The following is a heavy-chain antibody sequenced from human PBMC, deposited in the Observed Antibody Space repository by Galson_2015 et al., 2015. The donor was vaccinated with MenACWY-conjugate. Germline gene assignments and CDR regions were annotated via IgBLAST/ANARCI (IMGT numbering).Heavy chain of an antibody. J-gene: IGHJ4*02. D-gene: IGHD3-10*01. CDR2: SRNKATSYTT. CDR3: TSDWFSN. Sequence: SLRLSCAASGFILSDHNMAWVRQFPGQGLEWVGRSRNKATSYTTYYAASVKGRFIISRDDSKNSLFLQMNSLKIEDTAVYFCTSDWFSNWGQGSLVTVSS. CDR1: GFILSDHN. V-gene: IGHV3-72*01.